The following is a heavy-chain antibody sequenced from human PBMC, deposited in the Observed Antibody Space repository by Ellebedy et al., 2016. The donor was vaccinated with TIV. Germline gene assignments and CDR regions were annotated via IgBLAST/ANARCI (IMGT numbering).Heavy chain of an antibody. D-gene: IGHD5/OR15-5a*01. Sequence: MPSETLSLTCTVSGGSISSYYWSRFRQPAGRGLEWIGRIYSTGSTNYNPSLKSRVTMSVDRSKNQFSLKVNSVIAADTAMYYWARGRHREVSDVWGQGTTVTVSS. V-gene: IGHV4-4*07. CDR3: ARGRHREVSDV. J-gene: IGHJ6*02. CDR1: GGSISSYY. CDR2: IYSTGST.